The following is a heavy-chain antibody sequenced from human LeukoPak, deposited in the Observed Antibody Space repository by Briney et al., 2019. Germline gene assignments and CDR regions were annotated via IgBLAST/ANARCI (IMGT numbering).Heavy chain of an antibody. V-gene: IGHV4-59*11. CDR1: GGSISSHY. CDR2: IYYSGST. CDR3: ARDNCSGGSCYRYFDY. Sequence: PSETLSLTCTVSGGSISSHYWSWIRQPPGKGLEWIGYIYYSGSTNYNPSLKSRVTISVDTSKNQFSLKLSSVTAADTAVYYCARDNCSGGSCYRYFDYWGQGTLVTVSS. D-gene: IGHD2-15*01. J-gene: IGHJ4*02.